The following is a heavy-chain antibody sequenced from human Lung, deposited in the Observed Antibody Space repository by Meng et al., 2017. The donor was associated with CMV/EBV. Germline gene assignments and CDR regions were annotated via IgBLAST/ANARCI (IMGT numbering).Heavy chain of an antibody. CDR3: ARGSEDFVVEPPTVWSDF. D-gene: IGHD2-15*01. CDR1: FTGHY. J-gene: IGHJ4*02. CDR2: INPNSGFT. Sequence: FTGHYIHCVRQAPGQGLEWMGWINPNSGFTNYAQKFQGRVTITKDTSLTTTYMDVSRLTSDDTAMYYCARGSEDFVVEPPTVWSDFWGQGTLVTVSS. V-gene: IGHV1-2*02.